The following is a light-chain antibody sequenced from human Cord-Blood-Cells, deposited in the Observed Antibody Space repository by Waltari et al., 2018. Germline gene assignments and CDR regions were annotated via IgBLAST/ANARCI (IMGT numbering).Light chain of an antibody. CDR2: DVS. CDR3: SSYTSSSTVV. CDR1: SSDVGGYNY. Sequence: QSALTQPASVSGSPGQSITISCTGTSSDVGGYNYVSWYQQHPGKAPKLMIYDVSKRPAGVSNPFSGSKSGNPASLTISGLQAEDEADYYFSSYTSSSTVVFGGGTKLTVL. V-gene: IGLV2-14*01. J-gene: IGLJ2*01.